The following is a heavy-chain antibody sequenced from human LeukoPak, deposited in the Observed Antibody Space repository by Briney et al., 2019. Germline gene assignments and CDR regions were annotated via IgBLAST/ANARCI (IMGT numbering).Heavy chain of an antibody. Sequence: SETLSLTCAVYGGSFSGYYWSWIRQHPGKGLEWIGYIYYSGSTYYNPSLKSRVTISVDTSKNQFSLKLSSVTAADTAVYYCARAVAGSYNYYYYGMDVWGQGTTVTVSS. D-gene: IGHD6-19*01. J-gene: IGHJ6*02. CDR3: ARAVAGSYNYYYYGMDV. CDR1: GGSFSGYY. V-gene: IGHV4-31*11. CDR2: IYYSGST.